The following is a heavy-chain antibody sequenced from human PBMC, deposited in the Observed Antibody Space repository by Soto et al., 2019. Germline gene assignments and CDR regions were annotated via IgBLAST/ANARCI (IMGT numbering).Heavy chain of an antibody. CDR2: IYHSGST. D-gene: IGHD3-22*01. CDR1: GGSISSGDYY. J-gene: IGHJ5*02. Sequence: PSETLSLTCTVSGGSISSGDYYWSWIRQPPGKGLEWIGYIYHSGSTYYNPSLKSRVTISVDRSKNQFSLKLSSVTAADTAVYYCARAVVVIERLIWFDPWGQGTLVTVSS. CDR3: ARAVVVIERLIWFDP. V-gene: IGHV4-30-2*01.